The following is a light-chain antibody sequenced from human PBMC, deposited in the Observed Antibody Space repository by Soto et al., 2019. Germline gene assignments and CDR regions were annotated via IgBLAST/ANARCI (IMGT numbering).Light chain of an antibody. CDR3: MQALQPPYT. CDR1: QSLLHRDGNKY. Sequence: DIVMTQSPFSLPVTPGEPASISCKSSQSLLHRDGNKYLDWYLQKPGRAPQLLIYLASSRASGVPARFSGSGSLTDFKLNISRVAAEDVGLYYCMQALQPPYTFGLGTKLEIK. V-gene: IGKV2-28*01. J-gene: IGKJ2*01. CDR2: LAS.